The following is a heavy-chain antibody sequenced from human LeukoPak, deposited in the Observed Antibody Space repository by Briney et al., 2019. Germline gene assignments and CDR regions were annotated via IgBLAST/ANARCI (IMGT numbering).Heavy chain of an antibody. CDR1: GFTFSSYA. V-gene: IGHV3-23*01. Sequence: PGGSLRLSCAASGFTFSSYAMSWVRQAPGKGLEWVSAISGSGGSKYYADSVQGRFTISRDNSKNTLYLQMNSLRAEDTAVYYCAKGGGSAWELLALDYWGQGTLVTVSS. CDR2: ISGSGGSK. J-gene: IGHJ4*02. CDR3: AKGGGSAWELLALDY. D-gene: IGHD1-26*01.